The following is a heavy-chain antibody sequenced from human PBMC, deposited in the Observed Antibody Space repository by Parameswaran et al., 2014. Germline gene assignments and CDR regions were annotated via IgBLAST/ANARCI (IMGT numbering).Heavy chain of an antibody. CDR3: ANGLGDYYYGMDV. V-gene: IGHV3-30-3*01. D-gene: IGHD5-24*01. J-gene: IGHJ6*02. CDR2: ISYDGSNK. Sequence: PGGPWRLSCAASGFTFSSYAMHWVRQAPGKGLEWVAVISYDGSNKYYADSVKGRFTISRDNSKNTLYLQMNSLRAEDTAVYYCANGLGDYYYGMDVWGQGTTVTVSS. CDR1: GFTFSSYA.